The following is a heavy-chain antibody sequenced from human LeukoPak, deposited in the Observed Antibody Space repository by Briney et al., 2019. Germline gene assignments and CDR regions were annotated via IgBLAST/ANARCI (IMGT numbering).Heavy chain of an antibody. CDR3: ARSPKGIAVAGLDY. V-gene: IGHV1-2*02. J-gene: IGHJ4*02. Sequence: ASVNVSCKASGYTFTGYYMHWVRQAPGQGLEWMGWINPNSGGTNYAQKFQGRVTMTRDTSISTAYMELSRLRSDDTAVYYCARSPKGIAVAGLDYWGQGTLVTVSS. CDR2: INPNSGGT. CDR1: GYTFTGYY. D-gene: IGHD6-19*01.